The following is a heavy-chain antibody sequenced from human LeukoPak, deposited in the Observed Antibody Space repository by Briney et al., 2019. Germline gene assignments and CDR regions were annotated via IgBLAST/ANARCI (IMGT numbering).Heavy chain of an antibody. Sequence: GGSLRLSCAASGFTFSSCAMSWVRQAPEKGLEWVSSISSSSSYIYYADSVKGRFTISRDNAKNSLYLQMNSLRAEDTAVYYCARGGDGWLRSQGYWGQGTLVTVSS. V-gene: IGHV3-21*01. J-gene: IGHJ4*02. CDR2: ISSSSSYI. D-gene: IGHD5-12*01. CDR3: ARGGDGWLRSQGY. CDR1: GFTFSSCA.